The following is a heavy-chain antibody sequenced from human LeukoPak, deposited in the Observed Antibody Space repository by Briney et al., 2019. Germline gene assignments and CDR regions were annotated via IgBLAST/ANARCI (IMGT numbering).Heavy chain of an antibody. CDR3: ARQGRRGRVGATPR. Sequence: SQTLSLTCTVSGASITSGTYYWSWIRQPAGKGLEWIGRIYSSGSTNYNPSLKSRVTISVDTSKNQFSLNLYSVTAPDTAVYYCARQGRRGRVGATPRWGQGTLVTVSS. J-gene: IGHJ4*02. CDR2: IYSSGST. CDR1: GASITSGTYY. V-gene: IGHV4-61*02. D-gene: IGHD1-26*01.